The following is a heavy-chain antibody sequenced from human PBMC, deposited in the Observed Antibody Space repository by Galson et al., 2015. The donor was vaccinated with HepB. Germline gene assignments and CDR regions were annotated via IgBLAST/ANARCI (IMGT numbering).Heavy chain of an antibody. CDR3: ARDLPLDYYDSSGYSSY. V-gene: IGHV3-74*01. CDR2: INSDGSST. Sequence: SLRLSCAASGFTFSSYWMHWVRQAPGKGLVWVSRINSDGSSTSYADSVKGRFTISRDNAKNTLYLQMNSLRAEDTAVYYCARDLPLDYYDSSGYSSYWGQGTLVTVSS. CDR1: GFTFSSYW. J-gene: IGHJ4*02. D-gene: IGHD3-22*01.